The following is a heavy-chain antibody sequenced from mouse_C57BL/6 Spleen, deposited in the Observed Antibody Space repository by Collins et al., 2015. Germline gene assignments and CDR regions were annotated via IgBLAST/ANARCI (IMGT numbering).Heavy chain of an antibody. D-gene: IGHD2-4*01. J-gene: IGHJ4*01. CDR1: GYSITSGYY. Sequence: DVQLQESGPGLVKPFQSLSLTCSVTGYSITSGYYWNWIRQFPGNKLEWMGYISYDGSNNYNPSLKNRISITRDTSKNQFFLKLNSVTTEDTATYYCARGMITTAMDYWGQGTSVTVSS. CDR3: ARGMITTAMDY. V-gene: IGHV3-6*02. CDR2: ISYDGSN.